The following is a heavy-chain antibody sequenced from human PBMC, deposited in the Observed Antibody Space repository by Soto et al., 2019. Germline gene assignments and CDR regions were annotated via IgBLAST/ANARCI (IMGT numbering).Heavy chain of an antibody. D-gene: IGHD6-19*01. Sequence: GASVKVSWKASGYTFTSYDINWVRQATGQGLEWMGWMNPNSGNTGYAQKFQGRVTMTRNTSISTAYMELSSLRSEDTAVYYCARILSRIIAVAGRAFDIWGQGTMITVS. J-gene: IGHJ3*02. CDR3: ARILSRIIAVAGRAFDI. CDR1: GYTFTSYD. V-gene: IGHV1-8*01. CDR2: MNPNSGNT.